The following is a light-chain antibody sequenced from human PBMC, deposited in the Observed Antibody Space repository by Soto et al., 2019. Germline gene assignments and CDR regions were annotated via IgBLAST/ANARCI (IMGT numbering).Light chain of an antibody. V-gene: IGKV3-11*01. J-gene: IGKJ1*01. CDR3: HQRFNSPQT. CDR1: QSVSNF. Sequence: EIFLTQSPATLSLSPGERATLSCWASQSVSNFLAWYQQKPGQAPRLLIYDTSNRATGIPARFSGSGSGTGFTLTISSLEPEDFAVYYCHQRFNSPQTFGQGTKVEI. CDR2: DTS.